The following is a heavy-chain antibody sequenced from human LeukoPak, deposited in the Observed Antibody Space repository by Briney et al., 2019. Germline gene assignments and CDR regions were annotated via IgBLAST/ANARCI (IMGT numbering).Heavy chain of an antibody. Sequence: GRSLRLSCAASGFTFSDYAMHWVRQAPGKGLEWVAVISYDGNYKYSADSMKGRFTVSRDNSQNMLYLQMNSLRPEDTAVYYCARDPLTDCSGGTCSSEGFDPWGQGTLVTVSS. D-gene: IGHD2-15*01. CDR1: GFTFSDYA. CDR2: ISYDGNYK. J-gene: IGHJ5*02. V-gene: IGHV3-30-3*01. CDR3: ARDPLTDCSGGTCSSEGFDP.